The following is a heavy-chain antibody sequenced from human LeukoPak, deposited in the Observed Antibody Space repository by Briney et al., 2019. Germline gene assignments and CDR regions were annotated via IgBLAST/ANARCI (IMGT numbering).Heavy chain of an antibody. J-gene: IGHJ4*02. Sequence: SETLSLTCTVSGGSISSGGYYWSWIRQHPGKGLEWIGYIYYSGSTYYNPSLKSRVTISVDTSKNQFSLKLSSVTAADTAVYYCARVSEAAAGTSFDYWGQGTLVTVSS. CDR1: GGSISSGGYY. D-gene: IGHD6-13*01. V-gene: IGHV4-31*03. CDR2: IYYSGST. CDR3: ARVSEAAAGTSFDY.